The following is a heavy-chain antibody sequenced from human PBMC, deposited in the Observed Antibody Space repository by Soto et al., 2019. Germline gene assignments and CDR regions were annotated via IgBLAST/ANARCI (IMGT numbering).Heavy chain of an antibody. D-gene: IGHD3-3*01. J-gene: IGHJ4*02. CDR1: GFTFSSYG. CDR2: ISYDGSNK. CDR3: AKVDRRYDFWSGSVDY. V-gene: IGHV3-30*18. Sequence: GSLRLSCAASGFTFSSYGMHWVRQAPGKGLEWVAVISYDGSNKYYADSVKGRFTISRDNSKNTLYLQMNSLRAEDTAVYYCAKVDRRYDFWSGSVDYWGQGTLVTVSS.